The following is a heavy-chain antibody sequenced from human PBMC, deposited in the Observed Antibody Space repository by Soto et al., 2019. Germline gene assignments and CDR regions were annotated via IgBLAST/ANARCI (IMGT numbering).Heavy chain of an antibody. CDR1: GYSFTSKW. D-gene: IGHD3-22*01. CDR2: IYPGDSDT. Sequence: GESLKISCKGSGYSFTSKWIAWVRQMPGKGLEWMGIIYPGDSDTRYSPSFQGQVTLSADKSISTAYLQWSSLKASDTAMYYCARILYYYDSSGFVTYDIWGQGTMVTVSS. V-gene: IGHV5-51*01. CDR3: ARILYYYDSSGFVTYDI. J-gene: IGHJ3*02.